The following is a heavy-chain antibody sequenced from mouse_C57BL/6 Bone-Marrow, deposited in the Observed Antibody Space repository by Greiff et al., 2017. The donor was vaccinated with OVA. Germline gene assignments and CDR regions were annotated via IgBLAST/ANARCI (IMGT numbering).Heavy chain of an antibody. D-gene: IGHD1-1*01. CDR1: GYAFTNYL. CDR2: INPGSGGT. V-gene: IGHV1-54*01. Sequence: QVQLQQSGAELVRPGTSVKVSCKASGYAFTNYLIEWVKQRPGQGLEWIGVINPGSGGTNYNEKFKGKATLTADKSSSTAYMQLSSLTSEDSAVYFCARDGYYGSSPFDYWGQGTTLTVSS. J-gene: IGHJ2*01. CDR3: ARDGYYGSSPFDY.